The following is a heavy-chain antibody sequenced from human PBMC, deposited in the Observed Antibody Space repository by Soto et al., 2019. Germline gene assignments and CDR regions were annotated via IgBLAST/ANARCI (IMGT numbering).Heavy chain of an antibody. CDR1: GFTFSSYA. CDR2: ISGSGGST. Sequence: EVQLLESGGGLVQPGGSLRLSCAASGFTFSSYAMSWVRQAPGKGLEWVSAISGSGGSTYYADSVKGRFTSSRDNSKNTLYLQISSLRAEETAVYYCAKGANSGSLFQDYFDYWGQGTLVTVSS. CDR3: AKGANSGSLFQDYFDY. V-gene: IGHV3-23*01. J-gene: IGHJ4*02. D-gene: IGHD3-22*01.